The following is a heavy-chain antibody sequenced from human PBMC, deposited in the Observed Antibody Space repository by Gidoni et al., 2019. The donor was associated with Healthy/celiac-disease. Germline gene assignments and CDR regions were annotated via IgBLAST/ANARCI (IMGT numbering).Heavy chain of an antibody. V-gene: IGHV3-23*01. D-gene: IGHD3-9*01. J-gene: IGHJ4*02. CDR3: AKVIITIFTKPLFDY. Sequence: NAMSWVRQAPGKVMAWVPAISGSGGSTYYADSVKGRFTISRDNSKNTLYLQMNSLRAEDTAVYYCAKVIITIFTKPLFDYWGQGTLVTVSS. CDR2: ISGSGGST.